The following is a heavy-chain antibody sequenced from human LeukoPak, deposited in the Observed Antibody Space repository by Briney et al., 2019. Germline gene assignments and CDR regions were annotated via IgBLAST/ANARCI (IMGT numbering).Heavy chain of an antibody. J-gene: IGHJ4*02. CDR2: ISGSGGST. Sequence: GGSLRLSCAASGFTFSSDAMSWVRQAPGKGLEWVSAISGSGGSTYYADSVKGRFTISRDNSKNTLYLQMNSLRAEDTAVYYCAKDRSDYYGSGSPYVWGQGTLVTVSS. CDR1: GFTFSSDA. D-gene: IGHD3-10*01. V-gene: IGHV3-23*01. CDR3: AKDRSDYYGSGSPYV.